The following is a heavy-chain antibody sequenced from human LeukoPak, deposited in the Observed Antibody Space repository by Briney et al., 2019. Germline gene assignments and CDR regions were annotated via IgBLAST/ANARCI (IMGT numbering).Heavy chain of an antibody. CDR3: ARQAGQGDILTGYYGDFDY. CDR1: GFTFSSYS. J-gene: IGHJ4*02. Sequence: GGSLRLSCAASGFTFSSYSMNWVRQAPGKGLEWVSSISSSSSYIYYADSVKGRFTISRDNAKNSLYLQMNSLRAEDTAVYYCARQAGQGDILTGYYGDFDYWGQGTLVTVSS. D-gene: IGHD3-9*01. CDR2: ISSSSSYI. V-gene: IGHV3-21*01.